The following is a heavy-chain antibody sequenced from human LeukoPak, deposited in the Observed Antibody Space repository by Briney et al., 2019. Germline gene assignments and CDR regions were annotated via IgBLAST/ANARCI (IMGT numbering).Heavy chain of an antibody. D-gene: IGHD5-24*01. CDR1: GFTFSSYA. CDR2: ISYDGSNK. CDR3: AGDRGYNYGLDP. Sequence: GGSLRLSCAASGFTFSSYAMHWVRQAPGKGLEWVAVISYDGSNKYYADSVKGRFTISRDNSKNTLYLQMNSLSAEDTAVYYWAGDRGYNYGLDPWGQEPLVTDS. V-gene: IGHV3-30*04. J-gene: IGHJ5*02.